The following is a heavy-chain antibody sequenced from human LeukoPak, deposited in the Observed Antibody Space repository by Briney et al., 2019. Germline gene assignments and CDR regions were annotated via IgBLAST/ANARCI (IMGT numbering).Heavy chain of an antibody. CDR1: GGSISSGSYY. J-gene: IGHJ3*02. CDR3: ARDSWIAAPRAFDI. CDR2: IYTSGST. D-gene: IGHD6-6*01. Sequence: SETLSLTCTVSGGSISSGSYYWSWIRQPAGKGLEWIGRIYTSGSTNYNPSLKSRVTISVDTSKNQFSLKLSSVTAADTAVYYCARDSWIAAPRAFDIWGQGTMVTVSS. V-gene: IGHV4-61*02.